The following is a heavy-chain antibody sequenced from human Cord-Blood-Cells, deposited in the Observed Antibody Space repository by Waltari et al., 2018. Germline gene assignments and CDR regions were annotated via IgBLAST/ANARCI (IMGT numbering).Heavy chain of an antibody. CDR2: ISSSSTTI. D-gene: IGHD6-13*01. CDR1: GSTLRSSR. J-gene: IGHJ4*02. V-gene: IGHV3-48*02. Sequence: EVQLVEAGRCLVQLVGSLVFACAASGSTLRSSRMSCAAPAPGTGLAWVSYISSSSTTIYYGDSVQGRVPISRENAKNSLYLQMNSLRDDDTAVYYCARDLGVTEQLVPDYWGQGTLVTVSS. CDR3: ARDLGVTEQLVPDY.